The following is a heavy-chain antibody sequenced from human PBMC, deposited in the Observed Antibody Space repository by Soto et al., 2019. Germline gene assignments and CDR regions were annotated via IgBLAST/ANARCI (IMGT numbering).Heavy chain of an antibody. D-gene: IGHD3-22*01. CDR1: GYSFAGYW. Sequence: PGESLKISCKGSGYSFAGYWITWVRQKPRKGLGWMGRIDPSDSQTYYSPSFRGHVTISVTKSITTVFLQWSSLRVSDTAMYYCARQIYDSDTGPNFQYYFDSWGQGTPVTVSS. CDR3: ARQIYDSDTGPNFQYYFDS. J-gene: IGHJ4*02. V-gene: IGHV5-10-1*01. CDR2: IDPSDSQT.